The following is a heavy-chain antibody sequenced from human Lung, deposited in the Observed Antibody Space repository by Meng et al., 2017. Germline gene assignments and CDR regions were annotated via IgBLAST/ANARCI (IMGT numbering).Heavy chain of an antibody. CDR3: ARDEDISAAGKLFGDY. J-gene: IGHJ4*02. Sequence: VPRGASGPEVKKPGATRKRSCKPFGYPFAAYWIHWLRQAPGQGLEWMGRIDPNNDHTQYAQNFQGRVTMTSDTSISTVYMELNGLRSDDTAVYYCARDEDISAAGKLFGDYWGQGTLVTVSS. V-gene: IGHV1-2*06. D-gene: IGHD6-13*01. CDR1: GYPFAAYW. CDR2: IDPNNDHT.